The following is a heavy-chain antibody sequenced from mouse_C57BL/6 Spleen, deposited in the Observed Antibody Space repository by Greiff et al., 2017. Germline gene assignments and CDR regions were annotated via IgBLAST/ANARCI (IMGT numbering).Heavy chain of an antibody. CDR3: ARGITRDY. Sequence: QVQLQQPGAELVKPGASVKLSCKASGYTFTSYWMQWVKQRPGQGLEWIGEIDPSDSYTNYNQKFKGKATLTVDTSSSTAYMQLSRLTSEDSAVYYCARGITRDYWGQGTTLTVSS. J-gene: IGHJ2*01. V-gene: IGHV1-50*01. D-gene: IGHD1-1*01. CDR1: GYTFTSYW. CDR2: IDPSDSYT.